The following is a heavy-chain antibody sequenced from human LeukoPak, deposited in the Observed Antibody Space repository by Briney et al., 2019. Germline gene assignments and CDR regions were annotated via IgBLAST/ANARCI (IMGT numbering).Heavy chain of an antibody. D-gene: IGHD3-22*01. CDR2: INTDGSIT. CDR1: GFTFSDYW. CDR3: AKLHDSSGYYHYFFDY. Sequence: GGSLRLSCAASGFTFSDYWIHWVRQAPGKGLVWVSRINTDGSITNYADSVKGRFSISRDNAKNTLYLQMNSLRAEDTAVYYCAKLHDSSGYYHYFFDYWGQGTLVTVSS. J-gene: IGHJ4*02. V-gene: IGHV3-74*01.